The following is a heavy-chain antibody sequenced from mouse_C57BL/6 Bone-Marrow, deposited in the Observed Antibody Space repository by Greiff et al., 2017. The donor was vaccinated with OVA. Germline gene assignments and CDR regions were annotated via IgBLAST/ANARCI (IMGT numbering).Heavy chain of an antibody. CDR1: GFNIKDDY. CDR2: IDPENGDT. CDR3: TTDGNFY. D-gene: IGHD2-1*01. J-gene: IGHJ2*01. V-gene: IGHV14-4*01. Sequence: VQLQQSGAELVRPGASVKLSCTASGFNIKDDYMHWVKQRPEQGLEWIGWIDPENGDTEYASKLQGKAPLTADTSSNTAYPQLHSLTSEDTAVYYCTTDGNFYWGQGTTLTVSS.